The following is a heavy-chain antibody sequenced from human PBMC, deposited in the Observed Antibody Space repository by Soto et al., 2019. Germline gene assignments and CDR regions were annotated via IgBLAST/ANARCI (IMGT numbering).Heavy chain of an antibody. D-gene: IGHD6-13*01. CDR2: FVPVFRFA. J-gene: IGHJ4*02. Sequence: QVQLVQSGAEVKKPGSSVKVSCKASGGTFSTSTINWARQAPGQWLEWMGRFVPVFRFANYAERFQGRVTITVDEATSSAYMELSNLRSDDTAVYYCAPGNQQLAHFDHWGQGTLVTVSS. CDR1: GGTFSTST. V-gene: IGHV1-69*02. CDR3: APGNQQLAHFDH.